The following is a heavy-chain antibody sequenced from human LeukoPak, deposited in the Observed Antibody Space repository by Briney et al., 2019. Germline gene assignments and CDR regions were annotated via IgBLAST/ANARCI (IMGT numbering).Heavy chain of an antibody. CDR3: ARGGLANYFDY. V-gene: IGHV4-34*01. Sequence: PSETLSLTCVVYGGSFSGYYWSWIRQPPGKGLEWIGEINHSGTTNYNPSLKSRVTISVDTSKNQFALKLTSVTAADTAVYYCARGGLANYFDYWGQGTLVPVSS. CDR1: GGSFSGYY. D-gene: IGHD3/OR15-3a*01. CDR2: INHSGTT. J-gene: IGHJ4*02.